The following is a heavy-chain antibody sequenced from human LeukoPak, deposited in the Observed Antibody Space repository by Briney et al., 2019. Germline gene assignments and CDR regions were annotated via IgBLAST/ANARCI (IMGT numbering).Heavy chain of an antibody. CDR2: ISGSGGST. V-gene: IGHV3-23*01. CDR3: ARAVSRFGELRVSPNWFDP. J-gene: IGHJ5*02. Sequence: GGSLRLSCAASGFTFSSYGMSWVRQAPGKGLEWVSAISGSGGSTYYADSVKGRFTISRDNSKNTLYLQMNSLRAEDTAVYYCARAVSRFGELRVSPNWFDPWGQGTLVTVSS. CDR1: GFTFSSYG. D-gene: IGHD3-10*01.